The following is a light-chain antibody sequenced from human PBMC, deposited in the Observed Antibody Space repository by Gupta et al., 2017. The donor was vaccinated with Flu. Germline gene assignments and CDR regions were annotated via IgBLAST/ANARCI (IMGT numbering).Light chain of an antibody. Sequence: QSALTQPASASGSPGQSIAISCTGTNSDIGAYNYVSWYQQHPGKAPKLMIYEVSNRPSGVSTRFSGSKSGNTASLTISGLQAEDEADYYCGTSGAVGVFGGGTKVTVL. CDR2: EVS. CDR3: GTSGAVGV. J-gene: IGLJ2*01. V-gene: IGLV2-14*01. CDR1: NSDIGAYNY.